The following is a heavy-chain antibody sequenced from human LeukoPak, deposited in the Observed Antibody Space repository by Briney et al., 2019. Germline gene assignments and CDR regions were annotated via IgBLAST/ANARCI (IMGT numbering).Heavy chain of an antibody. V-gene: IGHV3-23*01. J-gene: IGHJ4*02. CDR1: GFTFSSYA. Sequence: GGSLRLSCAASGFTFSSYAMSRVRQASGKGLEWVSAISGSGGSTYYADSVKGRFTISRDNSKNTLYLQMNSLRAEDTAVYYCAKDADIVVVVAADFDYWGQGTLVTVSS. CDR2: ISGSGGST. D-gene: IGHD2-15*01. CDR3: AKDADIVVVVAADFDY.